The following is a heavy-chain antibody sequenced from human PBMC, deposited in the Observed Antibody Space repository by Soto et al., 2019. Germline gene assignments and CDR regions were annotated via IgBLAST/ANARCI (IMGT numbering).Heavy chain of an antibody. D-gene: IGHD3-10*02. J-gene: IGHJ4*02. V-gene: IGHV4-30-2*01. Sequence: SETLSLTCTVSGDSISSVGYSWSWIRQPPQKGLEWIGYIYHTGSTSYSPSLKSRVTISVDKSKNQFSLILNSVTAADTAIYYCARAHYVPSGYYFDSWGQGTLVTVS. CDR3: ARAHYVPSGYYFDS. CDR2: IYHTGST. CDR1: GDSISSVGYS.